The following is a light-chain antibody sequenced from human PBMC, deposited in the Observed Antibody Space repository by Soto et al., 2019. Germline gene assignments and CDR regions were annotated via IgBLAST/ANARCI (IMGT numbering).Light chain of an antibody. Sequence: DIQMTQYPSSLSASVGDRVTITCRASQGISSFLAWYQQIPGKVPKLLIYSASTLQSGVPSRFSGSGSGTDFTLTISSLQPEDVAIYYCQKYNSGPLTFGGGTKVDIK. J-gene: IGKJ4*01. CDR1: QGISSF. CDR3: QKYNSGPLT. V-gene: IGKV1-27*01. CDR2: SAS.